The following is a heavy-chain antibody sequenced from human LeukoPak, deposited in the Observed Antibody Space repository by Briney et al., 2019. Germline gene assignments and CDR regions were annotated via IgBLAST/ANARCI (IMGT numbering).Heavy chain of an antibody. CDR2: INPNSGGT. CDR3: ARDSDTAMVIYYGMDV. CDR1: GYTFTGYY. J-gene: IGHJ6*02. V-gene: IGHV1-2*06. Sequence: ASVTVSCTASGYTFTGYYMHWVRQAPGQGLEWMGRINPNSGGTNYAQKFQGRVTMTRDTSISTAYMELSRLRSDDTAVYYCARDSDTAMVIYYGMDVWGQGTTVTVSS. D-gene: IGHD5-18*01.